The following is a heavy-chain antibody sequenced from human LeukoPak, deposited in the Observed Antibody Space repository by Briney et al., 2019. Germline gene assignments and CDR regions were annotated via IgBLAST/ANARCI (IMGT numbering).Heavy chain of an antibody. D-gene: IGHD2-2*01. CDR1: GFTFASYA. CDR2: ISATDGST. Sequence: GGSLRLSCAASGFTFASYAMTWVRQAPGKGLEWVSCISATDGSTYYADSVRGRFTISRDNSKNTLFLQMNSLRAEDTALYYCVACSSASCYGDRFDPWGQGTLVTVSS. V-gene: IGHV3-23*01. CDR3: VACSSASCYGDRFDP. J-gene: IGHJ5*02.